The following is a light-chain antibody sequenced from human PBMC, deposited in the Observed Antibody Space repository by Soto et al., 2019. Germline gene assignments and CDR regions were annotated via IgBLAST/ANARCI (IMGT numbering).Light chain of an antibody. CDR2: GAS. Sequence: EIVLTQSPGTLSLSPGERATLSCRASQSVSSNFLAWYQQKPGQAPRLLIYGASSRVTGIPDRVSGSWSGTEFTLTISRMEPEDLAVYYCHQYGSSPWTFGQGTKVEIK. CDR1: QSVSSNF. V-gene: IGKV3-20*01. CDR3: HQYGSSPWT. J-gene: IGKJ1*01.